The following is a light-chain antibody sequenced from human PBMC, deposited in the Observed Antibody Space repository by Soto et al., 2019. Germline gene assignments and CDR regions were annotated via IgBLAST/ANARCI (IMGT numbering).Light chain of an antibody. CDR1: QSISSY. Sequence: DIQMTQSPSSLSASVGDRVTITCRASQSISSYLNWYLQKPGEASKLLIYTASNLHSRVPSRFSGSGSGTDFTLTISTLQPEDFATYYCQKSYSTGPWTFGQGTKVELK. CDR2: TAS. J-gene: IGKJ1*01. CDR3: QKSYSTGPWT. V-gene: IGKV1-39*01.